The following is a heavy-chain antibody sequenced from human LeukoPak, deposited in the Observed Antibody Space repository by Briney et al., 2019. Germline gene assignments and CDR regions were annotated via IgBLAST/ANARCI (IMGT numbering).Heavy chain of an antibody. J-gene: IGHJ5*02. D-gene: IGHD2-15*01. CDR2: ICGSGGST. Sequence: GGSLRLSCAASGFTFSSYAMSWVRQAPGKGLEWGSAICGSGGSTYYADSVKGRFTISRDNSTNTLYLQMNSLRAEDTAVYYCAKVRWSGDSPLGFDPWGQGTLVTVSS. CDR1: GFTFSSYA. V-gene: IGHV3-23*01. CDR3: AKVRWSGDSPLGFDP.